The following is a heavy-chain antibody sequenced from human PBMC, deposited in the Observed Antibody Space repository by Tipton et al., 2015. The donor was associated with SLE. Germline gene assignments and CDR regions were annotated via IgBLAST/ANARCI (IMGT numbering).Heavy chain of an antibody. V-gene: IGHV3-7*01. CDR1: GFSLSHYW. J-gene: IGHJ4*02. CDR2: INQDENVQ. CDR3: ARDRFPFADGDLDN. Sequence: SLRLSCAASGFSLSHYWMTWVRQAPGKGLEGVANINQDENVQNYVDSVRGRFTISRDNTKNSLYLHMSSLRAEDTAVYYCARDRFPFADGDLDNWGRASLVTVSS. D-gene: IGHD3-10*01.